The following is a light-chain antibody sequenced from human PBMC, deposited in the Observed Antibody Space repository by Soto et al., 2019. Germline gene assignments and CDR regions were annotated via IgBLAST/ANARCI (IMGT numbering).Light chain of an antibody. V-gene: IGLV2-8*01. Sequence: QSALTQPPSASGSPGQSVTISCTETSSNVGGYNFVSWYQQHPGKAPKLMIYEVSERPSGVPDRVSGSKSGNTASLTVSGLQAEDEADYYCSSYAGSNIVVFGGGTKLTVL. CDR2: EVS. CDR3: SSYAGSNIVV. J-gene: IGLJ2*01. CDR1: SSNVGGYNF.